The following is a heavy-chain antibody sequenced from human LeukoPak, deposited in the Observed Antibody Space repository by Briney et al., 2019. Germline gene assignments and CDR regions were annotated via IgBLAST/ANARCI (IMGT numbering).Heavy chain of an antibody. J-gene: IGHJ4*02. CDR1: GYTFTSYG. CDR3: ARGGTYYYDRSGRYFDY. V-gene: IGHV1-18*01. D-gene: IGHD3-22*01. Sequence: ASVKVSCKASGYTFTSYGISWVRQAPGQGLEWMGWISAYNGNTNYAQKLQGRVTMTTDTSTSTAYMELRSLRSDDTAVYYCARGGTYYYDRSGRYFDYWGQGTLVTVSS. CDR2: ISAYNGNT.